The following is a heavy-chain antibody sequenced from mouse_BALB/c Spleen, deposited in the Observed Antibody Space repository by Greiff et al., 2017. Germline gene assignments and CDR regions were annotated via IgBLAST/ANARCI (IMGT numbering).Heavy chain of an antibody. Sequence: EVQLQQSGAELVKPGASVKLSCTASGFNIKDTYMHWVKQRPEQGLEWIGRIDPANGNTKYDPKFQGKATITADTSSNTAYLQLSSLTSEDTAVYYCARYADYGNYGCAMDYWGQGTSVTVSS. CDR3: ARYADYGNYGCAMDY. CDR1: GFNIKDTY. D-gene: IGHD2-1*01. J-gene: IGHJ4*01. V-gene: IGHV14-3*02. CDR2: IDPANGNT.